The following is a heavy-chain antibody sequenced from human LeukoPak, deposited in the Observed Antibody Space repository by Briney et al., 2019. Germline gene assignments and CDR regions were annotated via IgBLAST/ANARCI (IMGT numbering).Heavy chain of an antibody. J-gene: IGHJ4*02. V-gene: IGHV4-59*01. CDR1: GGSISNYY. Sequence: SETLSLTCTVSGGSISNYYWSWIRQPPGKGLEWIGYIYYSGSTSYNPSLKSRVAISVETSKDQFSVNLSSVTAADTAVYYCARATYDGPLYFGYWGQGTLVTVSS. D-gene: IGHD3-3*01. CDR3: ARATYDGPLYFGY. CDR2: IYYSGST.